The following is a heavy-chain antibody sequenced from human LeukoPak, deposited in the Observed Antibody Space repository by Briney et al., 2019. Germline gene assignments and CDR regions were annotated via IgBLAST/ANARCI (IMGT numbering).Heavy chain of an antibody. CDR3: ARARYGSGSYSQSFDY. Sequence: ASVKVSCKASGYTFTSYGITWVRQAPGQGLEWMGWISAYNGNTNYAQKLQGRVTMTTDTSTSTAYMELRSLRSDDTAVHYCARARYGSGSYSQSFDYWGQGTLVTVYS. J-gene: IGHJ4*02. CDR2: ISAYNGNT. CDR1: GYTFTSYG. D-gene: IGHD3-10*01. V-gene: IGHV1-18*01.